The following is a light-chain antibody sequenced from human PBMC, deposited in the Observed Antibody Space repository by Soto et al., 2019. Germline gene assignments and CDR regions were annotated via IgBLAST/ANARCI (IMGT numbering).Light chain of an antibody. J-gene: IGLJ2*01. CDR3: TSLTTSTTMR. Sequence: QSVLTQPASVSGSPGQSITISCTGTSSDIGAYNFVSWYQQHPGKAPKLMLYDVNIRPSGVSNRFSGSKSGNTASLTISGLQAEDEADYYCTSLTTSTTMRFGGGTKVTV. CDR2: DVN. CDR1: SSDIGAYNF. V-gene: IGLV2-14*03.